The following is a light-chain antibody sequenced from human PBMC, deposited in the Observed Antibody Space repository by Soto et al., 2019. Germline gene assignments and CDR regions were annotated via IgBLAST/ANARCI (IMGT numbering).Light chain of an antibody. J-gene: IGLJ2*01. Sequence: QSALTQPASVSGSPGQSITISCTGTSSDVGAYDFVSWYQHYPGKAPKLVTFDVTHRPPGISDRFSGSKSANTASLTISGPQAEDEAFYYCSSYTTRSTLVFGGGTKLTVL. CDR3: SSYTTRSTLV. V-gene: IGLV2-14*01. CDR2: DVT. CDR1: SSDVGAYDF.